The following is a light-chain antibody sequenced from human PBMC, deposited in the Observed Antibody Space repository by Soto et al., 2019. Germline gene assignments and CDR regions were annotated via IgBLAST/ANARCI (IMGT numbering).Light chain of an antibody. V-gene: IGLV3-21*04. CDR2: YDS. CDR1: NIGSKS. CDR3: QVWDSSSDHHVV. Sequence: SYELTQPPSVSVAAGRTARITCGGDNIGSKSVHWYQQKPGQAPVLVIYYDSDRPSGIPERFSGSNSGNTATLTTSRVEAGDEAVYYCQVWDSSSDHHVVFGGGTKVTVL. J-gene: IGLJ2*01.